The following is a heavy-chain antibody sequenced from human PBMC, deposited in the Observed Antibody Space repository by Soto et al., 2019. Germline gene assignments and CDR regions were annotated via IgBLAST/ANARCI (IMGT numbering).Heavy chain of an antibody. CDR2: IIPIFGTA. J-gene: IGHJ6*02. CDR1: GGTFSSYA. V-gene: IGHV1-69*06. CDR3: ATVQMGLNTALCYYPLDV. Sequence: SVKVSCKASGGTFSSYAISWVRQAPGQGLEWMGGIIPIFGTANYAQKFQGRVTITADKSTSTAYMELSSLRSEDTAVYYCATVQMGLNTALCYYPLDVWGQGTTVTVS. D-gene: IGHD2-2*02.